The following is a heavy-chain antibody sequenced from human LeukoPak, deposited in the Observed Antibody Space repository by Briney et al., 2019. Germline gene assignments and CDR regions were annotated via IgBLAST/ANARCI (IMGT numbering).Heavy chain of an antibody. Sequence: SQTLSLTCAISGDSVSSNSAAWNWIRQSPSRGLECLGRTYYRSKWYNDYAVSVKSRITITPYPSKNQFSLQLNSVNPEAKAVYYWGRESGGGDDLGYWGQGTLVTVSS. V-gene: IGHV6-1*01. D-gene: IGHD3-16*01. CDR1: GDSVSSNSAA. CDR2: TYYRSKWYN. CDR3: GRESGGGDDLGY. J-gene: IGHJ4*02.